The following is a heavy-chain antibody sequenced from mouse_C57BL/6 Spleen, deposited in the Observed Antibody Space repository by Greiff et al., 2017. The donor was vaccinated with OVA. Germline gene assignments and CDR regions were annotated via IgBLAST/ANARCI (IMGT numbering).Heavy chain of an antibody. Sequence: QVQLQQPGAELVMPGASVKLSCKASGYTFTSYWMHWVKQRPGQGLEWIGEIDPSDSYTNYNQKFKGKSTLTVDKSSSTAYMQLSSLTSEDSAVYYCARNYGCNVYAMDYWGQGTSVTVSS. D-gene: IGHD1-1*01. CDR3: ARNYGCNVYAMDY. V-gene: IGHV1-69*01. J-gene: IGHJ4*01. CDR2: IDPSDSYT. CDR1: GYTFTSYW.